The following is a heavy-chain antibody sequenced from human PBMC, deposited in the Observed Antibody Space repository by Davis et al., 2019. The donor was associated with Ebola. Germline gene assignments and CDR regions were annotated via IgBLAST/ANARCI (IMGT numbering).Heavy chain of an antibody. CDR3: AKGASRDDILTGYKYYNGMDV. CDR1: GFTFSSYW. D-gene: IGHD3-9*01. CDR2: INPDGSFT. Sequence: GESLKISCAASGFTFSSYWMHWVRQAPGKGLVWVSRINPDGSFTDYADSVKGRFSISRDSASNTLYLQMNSLRAEDTALYYCAKGASRDDILTGYKYYNGMDVWGQGTTVTVSS. J-gene: IGHJ6*02. V-gene: IGHV3-74*01.